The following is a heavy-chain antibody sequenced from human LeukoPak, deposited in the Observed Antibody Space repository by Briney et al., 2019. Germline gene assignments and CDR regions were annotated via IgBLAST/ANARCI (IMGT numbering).Heavy chain of an antibody. CDR1: GYTFTGYY. V-gene: IGHV1-2*02. CDR3: ARGDTVVLIGPTEYYFDY. D-gene: IGHD2-15*01. Sequence: ASVKVSCKASGYTFTGYYMHWVRQAPGQGLEWMGWINPNTDDTKYAQKFQDKATMTRDTSISTVYMDLSSLTSDDTAVYYCARGDTVVLIGPTEYYFDYWGQGTLVTVSS. J-gene: IGHJ4*02. CDR2: INPNTDDT.